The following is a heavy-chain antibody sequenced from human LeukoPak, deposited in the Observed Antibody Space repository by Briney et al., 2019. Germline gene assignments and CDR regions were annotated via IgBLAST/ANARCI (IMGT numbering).Heavy chain of an antibody. CDR3: ARYLDFQQEWVSYNWFDP. V-gene: IGHV1-2*02. J-gene: IGHJ5*02. D-gene: IGHD3-3*01. Sequence: GASVKVSCKASGYTFTGYYMHWVRQAPGQGLEWMGWINPNSGGTNYAQKFQGRVTMTRDTSISTAYMELSRLRSDDTAVYYCARYLDFQQEWVSYNWFDPWGQGTLVTVSS. CDR1: GYTFTGYY. CDR2: INPNSGGT.